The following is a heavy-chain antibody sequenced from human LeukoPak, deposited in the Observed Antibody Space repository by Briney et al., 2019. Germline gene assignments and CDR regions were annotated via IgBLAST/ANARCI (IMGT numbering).Heavy chain of an antibody. V-gene: IGHV3-23*01. Sequence: GGSLRLSCAASGFTFSRYTISWVRQAPGKGLEWVAGVYGNAVDKFYSASVRGRFTISKDNSKNTLYLQMNSLRAEDTAVYYCAKDAPVAGTGPYYFDYWGQGTLVTVSS. CDR1: GFTFSRYT. J-gene: IGHJ4*02. CDR3: AKDAPVAGTGPYYFDY. D-gene: IGHD6-19*01. CDR2: VYGNAVDK.